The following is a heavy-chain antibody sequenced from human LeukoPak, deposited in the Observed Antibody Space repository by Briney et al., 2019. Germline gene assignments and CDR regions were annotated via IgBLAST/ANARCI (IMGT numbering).Heavy chain of an antibody. Sequence: SETLSLTCAVSAFFINSGYYWGWIRQPPGKGLEWIGTVYHSGSTYYNPSLKSRVTMSVDTSKNQFSLKVYSVTAADTAVYYCARLGSGYSYFDYWGQGTLVTVSS. D-gene: IGHD3-22*01. CDR2: VYHSGST. CDR1: AFFINSGYY. V-gene: IGHV4-38-2*01. J-gene: IGHJ4*02. CDR3: ARLGSGYSYFDY.